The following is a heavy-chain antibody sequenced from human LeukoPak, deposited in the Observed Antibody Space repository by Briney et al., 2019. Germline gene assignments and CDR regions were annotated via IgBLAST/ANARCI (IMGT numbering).Heavy chain of an antibody. D-gene: IGHD4-17*01. CDR3: AKSSKGTVTNWYYYYYYMDV. J-gene: IGHJ6*03. CDR2: IRYDGSNK. V-gene: IGHV3-30*02. Sequence: GGSLRLSCAASGFTFSSYGMHWVRQAPGKGLEWVAFIRYDGSNKYYADSVKGRFTISRDNSKNTLYLQMNSLRAEDTAVYYCAKSSKGTVTNWYYYYYYMDVWGKGTTVTISS. CDR1: GFTFSSYG.